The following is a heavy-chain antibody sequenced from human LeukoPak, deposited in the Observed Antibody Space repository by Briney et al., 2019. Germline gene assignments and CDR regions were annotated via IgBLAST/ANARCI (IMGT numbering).Heavy chain of an antibody. D-gene: IGHD1-1*01. CDR1: GYTFTYRY. CDR3: SILAERGFDY. CDR2: ITPFNGNT. V-gene: IGHV1-45*02. J-gene: IGHJ4*02. Sequence: GASVKVSCMASGYTFTYRYLHWVRQAPGQALEWMGWITPFNGNTNCAQKFQDRVTITRDRSMSTAYMELSSLRSEDTAMYYCSILAERGFDYWGQGTLVTVSS.